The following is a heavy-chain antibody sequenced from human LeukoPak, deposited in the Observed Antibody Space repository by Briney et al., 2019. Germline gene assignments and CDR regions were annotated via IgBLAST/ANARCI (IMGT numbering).Heavy chain of an antibody. J-gene: IGHJ4*02. CDR1: GFTFTNYA. Sequence: PGGSLRLSCAASGFTFTNYAMSWVRQAPGKGLEWVSAISGSGGSTYYADSVKGRFTISRDNAKNSLYLQMNSLRAEDTAVYYCARDLSPRRVIAGELLYWGQGTLVTVSS. CDR3: ARDLSPRRVIAGELLY. D-gene: IGHD2/OR15-2a*01. CDR2: ISGSGGST. V-gene: IGHV3-23*01.